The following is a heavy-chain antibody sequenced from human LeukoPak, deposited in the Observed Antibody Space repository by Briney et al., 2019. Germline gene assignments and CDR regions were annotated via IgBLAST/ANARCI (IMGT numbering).Heavy chain of an antibody. V-gene: IGHV3-23*01. Sequence: GGSLRLSCAASGFTFSSCAMSWVRQAPGKGLEWVSAISGSGGSTYYADSVKGRFTISRDNSKNTLYPQMNSLRAEDTAVYYCAKAPPPYYDSSGQFDYWGQGTLVTVSS. CDR1: GFTFSSCA. J-gene: IGHJ4*02. D-gene: IGHD3-22*01. CDR2: ISGSGGST. CDR3: AKAPPPYYDSSGQFDY.